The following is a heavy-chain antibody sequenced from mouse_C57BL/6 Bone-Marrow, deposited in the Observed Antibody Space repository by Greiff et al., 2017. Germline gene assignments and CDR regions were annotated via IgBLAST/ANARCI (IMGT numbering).Heavy chain of an antibody. CDR3: ARKYYGSSYGFAY. CDR2: IWSGGST. V-gene: IGHV2-2*01. Sequence: QVQLKESGPGLVQPSQSLSITCTVSGFSLTSYGVHWVRQSPGKGLEWLGVIWSGGSTDYNAAFISRLSISKDTSKSQVFFKMNNLQADDTAIYYWARKYYGSSYGFAYWGQGTLVTVSA. CDR1: GFSLTSYG. D-gene: IGHD1-1*01. J-gene: IGHJ3*01.